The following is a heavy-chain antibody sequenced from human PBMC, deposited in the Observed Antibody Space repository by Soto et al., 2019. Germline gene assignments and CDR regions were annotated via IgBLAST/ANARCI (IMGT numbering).Heavy chain of an antibody. J-gene: IGHJ4*02. D-gene: IGHD3-22*01. CDR3: AKERRYYDSSGYYGSFDY. V-gene: IGHV3-23*01. Sequence: EVQLLESGGGLVQPGGSLSLSFAASGFTLSSYAMSWVGKAPGRGLEWVSAIRGSGGSTYYADSVKGRFTISRDNSKNTLYLQMNSLRAEDTAVYYCAKERRYYDSSGYYGSFDYWGQGTLVTVSS. CDR2: IRGSGGST. CDR1: GFTLSSYA.